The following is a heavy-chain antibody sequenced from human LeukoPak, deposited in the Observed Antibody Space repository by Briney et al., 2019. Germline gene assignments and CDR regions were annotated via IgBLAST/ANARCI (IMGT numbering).Heavy chain of an antibody. CDR1: GFTFSTYS. V-gene: IGHV3-48*01. Sequence: GGSLRLSCVASGFTFSTYSMNWVRQAPGKGLEWVSYIGSSSSPIYYADSVKGRFTISRDNAKNSLYLQMNSLRAEDTAVYYCASLPLSITIFGLEGGHWGQGTLVTVSS. D-gene: IGHD3-3*01. J-gene: IGHJ4*02. CDR2: IGSSSSPI. CDR3: ASLPLSITIFGLEGGH.